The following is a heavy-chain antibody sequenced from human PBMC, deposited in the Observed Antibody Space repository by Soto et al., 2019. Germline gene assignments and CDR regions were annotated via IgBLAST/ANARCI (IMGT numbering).Heavy chain of an antibody. V-gene: IGHV3-23*01. CDR3: GKDPNGDYVGAFEC. CDR2: ISGGGGST. D-gene: IGHD4-17*01. J-gene: IGHJ3*01. CDR1: GFTFSNYA. Sequence: EVQLLESGGGLVQPGGSLRLSCAASGFTFSNYAMSWVRQAPGKGLEWVSGISGGGGSTYYADSVKGRFTISRDNSRNTLSLQMNSLRAEDTAVYYCGKDPNGDYVGAFECWGQGTMVTVSS.